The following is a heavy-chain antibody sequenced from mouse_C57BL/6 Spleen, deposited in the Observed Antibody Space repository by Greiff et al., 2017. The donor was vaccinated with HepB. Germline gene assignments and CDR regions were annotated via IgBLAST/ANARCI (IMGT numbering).Heavy chain of an antibody. J-gene: IGHJ4*01. Sequence: EVMLVESGGGLVKPGGSLKLSCAASGFTFSDYGMHWVRQAPEKGLEWVAYISSGSSTIYYADTVKGRFTISRDNAKNTLFLQMTSLRSEDTAMYYCARYDPDRDYAMDYWGQGTSVTVSS. D-gene: IGHD2-3*01. V-gene: IGHV5-17*01. CDR2: ISSGSSTI. CDR1: GFTFSDYG. CDR3: ARYDPDRDYAMDY.